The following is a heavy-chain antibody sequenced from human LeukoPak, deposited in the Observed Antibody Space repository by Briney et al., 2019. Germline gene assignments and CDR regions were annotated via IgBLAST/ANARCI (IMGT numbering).Heavy chain of an antibody. V-gene: IGHV3-30-3*01. J-gene: IGHJ4*02. CDR1: GFTFSSYA. D-gene: IGHD6-19*01. CDR2: ISYDGSKK. CDR3: ARGEAYSSGWYPPSRFDY. Sequence: GGSLRLSCAASGFTFSSYAMSWVRQAPGKGLEWVAVISYDGSKKYYADSVRGRFTISRDNSKNTVYMQMNSLRAEDTAVYYCARGEAYSSGWYPPSRFDYWGQGTLVTVSS.